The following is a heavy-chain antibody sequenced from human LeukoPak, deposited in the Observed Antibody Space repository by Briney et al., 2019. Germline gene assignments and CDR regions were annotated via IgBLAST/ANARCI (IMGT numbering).Heavy chain of an antibody. J-gene: IGHJ1*01. CDR1: GDSISSSNYY. D-gene: IGHD3-3*01. Sequence: SETLSLTCTVSGDSISSSNYYWAWIRQPPGKGLEWIGSVYHSGNTYYSPSLKSRVTISVDTSKNQFSLKLSSVTAADTAVYYCARSSLEWSPTDFQHWGQGTLVTVSS. CDR3: ARSSLEWSPTDFQH. CDR2: VYHSGNT. V-gene: IGHV4-39*07.